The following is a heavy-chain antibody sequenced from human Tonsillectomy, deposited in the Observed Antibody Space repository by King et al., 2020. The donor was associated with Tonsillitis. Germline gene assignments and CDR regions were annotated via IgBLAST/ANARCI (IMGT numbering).Heavy chain of an antibody. CDR2: ISYDGSNK. V-gene: IGHV3-30-3*01. CDR3: AGVPSAIYYYYYYMDV. Sequence: VQLVESGGGVVQPGRSLRLSCAASGFTFSNYAMHWVRQAPGKGLEWVAVISYDGSNKYYADSVKGRFTISRDNSKNTLSLQMNSLRAEDTAVYYCAGVPSAIYYYYYYMDVWGKGTTVTVSS. CDR1: GFTFSNYA. D-gene: IGHD2-2*01. J-gene: IGHJ6*03.